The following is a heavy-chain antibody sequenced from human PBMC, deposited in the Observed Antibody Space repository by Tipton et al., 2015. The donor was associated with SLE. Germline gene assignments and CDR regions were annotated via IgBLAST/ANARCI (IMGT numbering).Heavy chain of an antibody. CDR3: ARGGTAMAYWYFDL. J-gene: IGHJ2*01. V-gene: IGHV4-59*08. D-gene: IGHD5-18*01. Sequence: TLSLTCTVSGGSISSYYWSWIRQPPGKGLEWIGYIYYSGSTNYNPSLKSRVTISVATSKNQFSRKLSSVTAADTAVYYCARGGTAMAYWYFDLWGRGTLVTVSS. CDR2: IYYSGST. CDR1: GGSISSYY.